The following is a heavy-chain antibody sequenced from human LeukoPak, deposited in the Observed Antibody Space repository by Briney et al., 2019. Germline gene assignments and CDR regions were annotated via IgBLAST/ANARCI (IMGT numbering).Heavy chain of an antibody. CDR1: GCSISSSSYY. CDR2: IDYSGST. CDR3: ATDYGDYYGMDV. J-gene: IGHJ6*02. Sequence: SETLSLTCTGSGCSISSSSYYWRGIRQPPGKGLERIGSIDYSGSTYYNPSLKSRVTISVDTSKNQVLLKLSSVTAADTAVYYWATDYGDYYGMDVCSQGTTVTV. V-gene: IGHV4-39*01. D-gene: IGHD4-17*01.